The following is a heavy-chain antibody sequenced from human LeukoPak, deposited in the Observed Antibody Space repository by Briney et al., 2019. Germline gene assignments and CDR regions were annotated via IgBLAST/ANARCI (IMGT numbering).Heavy chain of an antibody. Sequence: SQTLSLTCTVSGGSISSGGYYWGWIRQHPGKGLEWIGYIYYSGSTYYNPSLKRRVTISVDTSKNQFSLKLSSVTAADTAVYYCARDHGPTYYYDSSGYYPFDYWGQGTLVTVSS. D-gene: IGHD3-22*01. V-gene: IGHV4-31*03. CDR2: IYYSGST. J-gene: IGHJ4*02. CDR3: ARDHGPTYYYDSSGYYPFDY. CDR1: GGSISSGGYY.